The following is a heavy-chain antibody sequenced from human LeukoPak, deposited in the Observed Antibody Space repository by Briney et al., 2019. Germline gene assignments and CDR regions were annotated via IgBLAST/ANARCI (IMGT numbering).Heavy chain of an antibody. CDR2: IYTSGST. Sequence: SETLPLTCTVSGGSISSYYWSWIRQPTGKGLEWIGRIYTSGSTNYNPSLKSRVTMSVDTSKNQFSLKLSSVAAADTAVYYCARDSPYSSSWYPDYWGQGTLVTVSS. J-gene: IGHJ4*02. CDR1: GGSISSYY. V-gene: IGHV4-4*07. D-gene: IGHD6-13*01. CDR3: ARDSPYSSSWYPDY.